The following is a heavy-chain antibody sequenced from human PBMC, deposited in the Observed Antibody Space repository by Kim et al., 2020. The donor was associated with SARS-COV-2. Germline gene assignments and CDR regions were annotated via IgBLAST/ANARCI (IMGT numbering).Heavy chain of an antibody. J-gene: IGHJ4*02. CDR3: ARDYYGSGSYYNLVYFDY. V-gene: IGHV3-23*01. D-gene: IGHD3-10*01. Sequence: KGRFTISRDNSKNTLYLQMNSLRAEDKAVYYCARDYYGSGSYYNLVYFDYWGQGTLVTVSS.